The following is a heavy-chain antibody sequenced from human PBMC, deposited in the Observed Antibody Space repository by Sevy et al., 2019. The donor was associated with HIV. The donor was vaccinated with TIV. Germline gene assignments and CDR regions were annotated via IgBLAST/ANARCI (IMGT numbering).Heavy chain of an antibody. J-gene: IGHJ1*01. CDR2: ISYDGNNK. CDR1: GFTFSSYA. CDR3: AKDHNLWSEGGFLHH. V-gene: IGHV3-30*18. Sequence: GGSLRLSCAASGFTFSSYAIHWVRQTPGKGPEWVAVISYDGNNKYYADSVKGRFTVSRDNSKNTLYAQMNSLRAEDTAVYYCAKDHNLWSEGGFLHHWGQGTLVTVSS. D-gene: IGHD3-10*01.